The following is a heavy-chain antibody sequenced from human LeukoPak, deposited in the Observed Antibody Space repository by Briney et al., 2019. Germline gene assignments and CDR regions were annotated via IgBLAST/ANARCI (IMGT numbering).Heavy chain of an antibody. Sequence: SETLSLTCTVSGGSISSYYWSWFRQPPGKGLEWMGYIYYSGSTNYNPSLKSRVTISVDTSKNQFSLKLSSVTAADTAVYYCARAYSSGWLNFDYWGQGTLVTVSS. V-gene: IGHV4-59*08. D-gene: IGHD6-19*01. J-gene: IGHJ4*02. CDR2: IYYSGST. CDR1: GGSISSYY. CDR3: ARAYSSGWLNFDY.